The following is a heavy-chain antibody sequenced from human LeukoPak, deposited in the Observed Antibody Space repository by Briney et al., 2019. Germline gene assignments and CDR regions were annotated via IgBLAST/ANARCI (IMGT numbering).Heavy chain of an antibody. CDR3: ARGGYYDILTGYCYYYYMDV. CDR1: GFTFDDYG. J-gene: IGHJ6*03. D-gene: IGHD3-9*01. CDR2: INWNGGST. V-gene: IGHV3-20*04. Sequence: PGGSLRLSCAASGFTFDDYGMSWVRQAPGKGLEWVSGINWNGGSTGYADSVKGRFTISRDNAKNSLYLQMNSLRAEDTAVYYCARGGYYDILTGYCYYYYMDVWGKGTTVTISS.